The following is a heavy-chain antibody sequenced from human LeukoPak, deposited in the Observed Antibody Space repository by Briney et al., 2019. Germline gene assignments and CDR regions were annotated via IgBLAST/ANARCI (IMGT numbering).Heavy chain of an antibody. V-gene: IGHV3-23*01. Sequence: PGGSLRLSCAASGFTFSSYAMSWVRQAPGKGLEWVSAISGGGGSTYYADSVKGRFTISRDNSKNTLYLQMNSLRAEDTAVYYCAKAWFGELGFFDYWGQGTLVTVSS. D-gene: IGHD3-10*01. J-gene: IGHJ4*02. CDR2: ISGGGGST. CDR3: AKAWFGELGFFDY. CDR1: GFTFSSYA.